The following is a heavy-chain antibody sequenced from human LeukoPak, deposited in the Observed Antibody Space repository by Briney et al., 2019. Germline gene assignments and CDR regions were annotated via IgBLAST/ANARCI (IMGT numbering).Heavy chain of an antibody. Sequence: ASVKVSCKVSGYTLTELSMHWVRQAPGKGLEWMGGFDPEDGETIYAQKFQGRVTMTEDTSTDTAYMELSSLRSEDTAVYYCATGAISENWFDPWGQGTLVTVSS. J-gene: IGHJ5*02. CDR3: ATGAISENWFDP. CDR1: GYTLTELS. D-gene: IGHD3-9*01. CDR2: FDPEDGET. V-gene: IGHV1-24*01.